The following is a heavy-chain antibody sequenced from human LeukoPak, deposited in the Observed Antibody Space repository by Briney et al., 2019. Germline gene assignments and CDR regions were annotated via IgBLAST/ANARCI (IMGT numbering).Heavy chain of an antibody. J-gene: IGHJ4*02. Sequence: GGSLRLSCAASGFTFSSYAMSWVRQAPGKGLEWVSAISGSGGSTYYADSVKGRFTISRDNSKNTLYLQMNSLRAEDTAVYYCAKGVREHVISTSLDYWGQGTLVAVSS. V-gene: IGHV3-23*01. D-gene: IGHD3-10*01. CDR2: ISGSGGST. CDR3: AKGVREHVISTSLDY. CDR1: GFTFSSYA.